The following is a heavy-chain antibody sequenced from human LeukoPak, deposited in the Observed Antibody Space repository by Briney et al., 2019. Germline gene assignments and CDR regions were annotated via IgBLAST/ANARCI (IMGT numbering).Heavy chain of an antibody. V-gene: IGHV4-59*04. Sequence: SETLSLTCTVSGGSISSYYWSWLRQPPGKGLEYIGYTHYSGSTYYNPSLKSRVTMSVDRSKNQFSLKLSSVTAADTAVYYCARHGIYYGLGSSYGLPNWFDPWGQGTLVTVSS. J-gene: IGHJ5*02. D-gene: IGHD3-10*01. CDR1: GGSISSYY. CDR2: THYSGST. CDR3: ARHGIYYGLGSSYGLPNWFDP.